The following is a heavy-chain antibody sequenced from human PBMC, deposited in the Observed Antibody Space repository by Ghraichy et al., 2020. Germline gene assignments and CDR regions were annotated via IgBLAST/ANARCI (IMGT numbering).Heavy chain of an antibody. D-gene: IGHD6-19*01. V-gene: IGHV1-18*04. CDR2: ISAYNGNT. CDR3: ARDRGGGWSFYYYYGMDV. CDR1: GYTFTSYG. Sequence: ASVKVSCKASGYTFTSYGISWVRQAPGQGLEWMGWISAYNGNTNYAQKLQGRVTMTTDTSTSPAYMELRSLRSDDTAVYYRARDRGGGWSFYYYYGMDVWGQGTTVTVSS. J-gene: IGHJ6*02.